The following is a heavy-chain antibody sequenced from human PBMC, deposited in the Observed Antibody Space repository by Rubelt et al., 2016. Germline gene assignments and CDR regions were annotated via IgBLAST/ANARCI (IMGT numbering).Heavy chain of an antibody. Sequence: QVQLVQSGAEVKKPGASVKVSCKASGGTFSSYAISWVRQAPGQGLEWMGGIIPIFGTANYAQKCQGRVTITADKSTSPAYMELSSLRSEDTAVYYCARDLVGVVITTHDAFDIWGQGTMVTVSS. D-gene: IGHD3-22*01. CDR2: IIPIFGTA. CDR1: GGTFSSYA. CDR3: ARDLVGVVITTHDAFDI. V-gene: IGHV1-69*06. J-gene: IGHJ3*02.